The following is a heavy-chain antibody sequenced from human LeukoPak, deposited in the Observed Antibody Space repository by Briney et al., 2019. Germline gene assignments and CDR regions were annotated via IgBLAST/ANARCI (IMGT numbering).Heavy chain of an antibody. CDR1: GYIFTSYY. V-gene: IGHV1-46*01. J-gene: IGHJ4*02. D-gene: IGHD3-3*01. CDR2: INPSGGST. Sequence: ASVKVSCKASGYIFTSYYMHWVRQAPGQGLEWMGIINPSGGSTSHAQKFQGRVTMTRDTSTSTVYMELSSLRPEDTAVYYCASGPYYDFWSGYEIDYWGQGTLVTVSS. CDR3: ASGPYYDFWSGYEIDY.